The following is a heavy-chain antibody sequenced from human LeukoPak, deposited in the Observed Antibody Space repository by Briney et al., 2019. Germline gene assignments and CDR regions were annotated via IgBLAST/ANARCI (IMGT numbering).Heavy chain of an antibody. J-gene: IGHJ4*02. CDR3: ARVEGNIVTTTEGYFDY. D-gene: IGHD5-12*01. CDR1: GFTLSSYG. CDR2: ISSSSSYI. Sequence: PGGSLRLSCAVSGFTLSSYGMNWVRQAPGKGLEWVSSISSSSSYIYYADSMKGRFTISRDNAKNSLYLQMNSLRAEDTAVYYCARVEGNIVTTTEGYFDYWGQGTLVTVSS. V-gene: IGHV3-21*01.